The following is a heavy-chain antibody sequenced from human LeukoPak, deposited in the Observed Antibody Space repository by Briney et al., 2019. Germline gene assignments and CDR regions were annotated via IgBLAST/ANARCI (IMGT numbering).Heavy chain of an antibody. J-gene: IGHJ6*02. CDR3: ARLENYYYYGMDV. D-gene: IGHD1-1*01. CDR2: IDDTGST. V-gene: IGHV4-59*01. Sequence: SETLSPTCTVSGGSISNYYWSWIRQPPGKGLEWIGNIDDTGSTNYNPSLKSRVTTSVDTSKIQFSLKLNSVTAADTAVYYCARLENYYYYGMDVWGQGTTVTVSS. CDR1: GGSISNYY.